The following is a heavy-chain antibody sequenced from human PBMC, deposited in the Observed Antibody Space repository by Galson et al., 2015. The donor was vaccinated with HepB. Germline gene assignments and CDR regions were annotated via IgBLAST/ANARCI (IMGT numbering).Heavy chain of an antibody. CDR3: ARGLVGDPRGYYFDY. CDR2: INPSGGST. D-gene: IGHD1-26*01. J-gene: IGHJ4*02. V-gene: IGHV1-46*01. CDR1: GYTFTSYY. Sequence: SVKVSCKASGYTFTSYYMHWVRQAPGQGLEWMGIINPSGGSTSYAQKFQGRVTMTRDTSTSTVYMELSSLRSEDTAVYYCARGLVGDPRGYYFDYWGQGTLVTVSS.